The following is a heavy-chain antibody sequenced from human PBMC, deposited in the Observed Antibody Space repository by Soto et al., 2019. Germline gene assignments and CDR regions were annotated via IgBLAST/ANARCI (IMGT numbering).Heavy chain of an antibody. CDR2: INPNSGGT. J-gene: IGHJ4*02. V-gene: IGHV1-2*02. CDR3: ARVNPYDSSGYFDC. Sequence: ASVKVSCKASGYTFTGYYMHWVRQAPGQGLEWMGWINPNSGGTNYAQKFQGRVTMTRDTSISTAYMELSRLRSDDTAVYYCARVNPYDSSGYFDCWGQGTLVTVSS. CDR1: GYTFTGYY. D-gene: IGHD3-22*01.